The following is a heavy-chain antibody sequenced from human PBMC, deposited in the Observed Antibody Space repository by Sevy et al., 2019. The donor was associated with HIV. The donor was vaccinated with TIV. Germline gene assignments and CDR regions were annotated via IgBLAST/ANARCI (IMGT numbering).Heavy chain of an antibody. CDR1: GYTLTTLS. CDR2: FDPEDGET. D-gene: IGHD3-10*01. J-gene: IGHJ6*02. Sequence: ASVKVSCKVSGYTLTTLSVHWVRLAPGKGLEWMSTFDPEDGETIYAQNLQGRVTMTEDTSTNTAHMELSSLTSDDTAVYYCAVTRFTLVRVIIKAHKYFHGFDVWGPGTTVTVSS. V-gene: IGHV1-24*01. CDR3: AVTRFTLVRVIIKAHKYFHGFDV.